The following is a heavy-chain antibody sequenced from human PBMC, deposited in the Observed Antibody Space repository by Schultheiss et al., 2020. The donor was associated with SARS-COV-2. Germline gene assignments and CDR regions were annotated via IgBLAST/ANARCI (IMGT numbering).Heavy chain of an antibody. D-gene: IGHD3-10*01. CDR1: GGSVSSGSYY. CDR2: IYYSGTT. V-gene: IGHV4-61*01. J-gene: IGHJ4*02. Sequence: SETLSLTCTVSGGSVSSGSYYWSWIRQPPGKGLEWIGYIYYSGTTTYSPSLKSRVTISVDTSKNQFSLNLTSVTAADTAVYYCARGWGYYGSGSYYHYWGQGILVTVSS. CDR3: ARGWGYYGSGSYYHY.